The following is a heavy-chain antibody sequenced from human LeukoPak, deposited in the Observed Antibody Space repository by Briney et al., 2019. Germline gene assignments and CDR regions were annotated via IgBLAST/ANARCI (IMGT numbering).Heavy chain of an antibody. CDR1: GYTFTSYY. V-gene: IGHV1-46*01. J-gene: IGHJ4*02. D-gene: IGHD5-18*01. CDR3: ARVDTAMALDY. CDR2: INPSGGST. Sequence: GSSVKVSCKASGYTFTSYYMHWVRQAPGQGLEWMGIINPSGGSTSYAQKFQGRVTMTRDTSTSTVYMELSSLRSEDTAVYYCARVDTAMALDYWGQGTLVTVSS.